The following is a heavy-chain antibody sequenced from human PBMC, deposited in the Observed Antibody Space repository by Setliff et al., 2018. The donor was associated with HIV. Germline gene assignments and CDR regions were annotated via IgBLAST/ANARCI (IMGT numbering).Heavy chain of an antibody. Sequence: PSETLSLTCTVSGGSISSGSYYWSWIRQPAGKGLEWIGRIYTSGSTNYNPSLKSRVTISVDTSKNQFSLKLSSVTAADTAVYYCARDLGEPSDYWGQGTLVTVPS. V-gene: IGHV4-61*02. D-gene: IGHD3-16*01. CDR3: ARDLGEPSDY. CDR2: IYTSGST. J-gene: IGHJ4*02. CDR1: GGSISSGSYY.